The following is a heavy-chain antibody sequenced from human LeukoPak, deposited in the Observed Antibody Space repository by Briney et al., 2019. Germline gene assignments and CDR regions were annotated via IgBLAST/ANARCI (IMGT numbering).Heavy chain of an antibody. J-gene: IGHJ3*02. CDR1: GFTYSNYA. D-gene: IGHD5-12*01. V-gene: IGHV3-23*01. Sequence: GGSLRLSCAASGFTYSNYAMNWVRQAPGKGLEWVSSISGSGGNTHYADSVKGRFTISRDNSKNTLYLQMNSLRAEDTAVYYCAKGRNSGYDIDAFDIWGQGTMVTVSS. CDR3: AKGRNSGYDIDAFDI. CDR2: ISGSGGNT.